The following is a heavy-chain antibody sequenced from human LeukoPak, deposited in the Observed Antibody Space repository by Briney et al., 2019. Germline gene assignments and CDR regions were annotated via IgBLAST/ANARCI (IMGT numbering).Heavy chain of an antibody. Sequence: PSETLSLTCTVSGGSISSSSYYWGWIRQPPGKGLEWIGSIYYSGSTYYNPSLKSRVTISVDTSKNQFSLKLSSVTAADTAVYYCARHGRSYCSSTSCYYYYMDVWGKGATVTVSS. J-gene: IGHJ6*03. V-gene: IGHV4-39*01. CDR1: GGSISSSSYY. CDR3: ARHGRSYCSSTSCYYYYMDV. D-gene: IGHD2-2*01. CDR2: IYYSGST.